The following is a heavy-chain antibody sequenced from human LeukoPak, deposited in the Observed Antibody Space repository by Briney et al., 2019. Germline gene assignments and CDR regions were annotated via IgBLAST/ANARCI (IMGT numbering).Heavy chain of an antibody. D-gene: IGHD6-19*01. CDR2: INPNSGGT. J-gene: IGHJ6*02. V-gene: IGHV1-2*02. CDR1: RYTFTGYY. Sequence: ASVKVSCKASRYTFTGYYMHWVRQAPGQGLEWMGWINPNSGGTSYAQKFQGRVTMTRDTSISTAYMELSRLRSDDTAVYYCATGVAGTYYYYYGMDVWGQGTTVTVSS. CDR3: ATGVAGTYYYYYGMDV.